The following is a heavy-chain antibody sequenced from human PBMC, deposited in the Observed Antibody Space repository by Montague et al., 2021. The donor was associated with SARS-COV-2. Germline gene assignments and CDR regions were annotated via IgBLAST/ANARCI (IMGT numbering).Heavy chain of an antibody. V-gene: IGHV2-70*11. CDR2: IDWDDYK. J-gene: IGHJ4*02. CDR3: ARETGTTVSLDY. D-gene: IGHD1-7*01. Sequence: PALVKSTQTLTLTCTFSGFSLSTSGMCVSWIRQPPGKALEWLARIDWDDYKYYSTSLKIRLTISKDTSKNQVVLTMTNMDPVDTAAYYCARETGTTVSLDYWGQGTLVTVSS. CDR1: GFSLSTSGMC.